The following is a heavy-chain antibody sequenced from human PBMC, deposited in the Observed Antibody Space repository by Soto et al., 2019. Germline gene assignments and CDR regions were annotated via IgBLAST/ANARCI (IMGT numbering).Heavy chain of an antibody. CDR2: ISAYSGNT. D-gene: IGHD2-8*01. V-gene: IGHV1-18*01. Sequence: ASVKVSCKASGYTFTSYGISWVRQAPGQGLEWMGWISAYSGNTNYAQKLQGRVTMTTDTSTSTAYMELRSLRSDDTAVYYCARDRRYCTNGVCYRVNWFDPWGQGTLVTVSS. CDR1: GYTFTSYG. CDR3: ARDRRYCTNGVCYRVNWFDP. J-gene: IGHJ5*02.